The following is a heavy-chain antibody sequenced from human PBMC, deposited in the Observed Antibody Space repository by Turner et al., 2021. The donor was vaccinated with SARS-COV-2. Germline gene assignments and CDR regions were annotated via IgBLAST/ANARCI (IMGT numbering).Heavy chain of an antibody. CDR3: ARGETIAVAGTQYFDN. D-gene: IGHD6-19*01. Sequence: QVQLVQSGAEVKKPGASVKVSCKASGYTFTGYYMLWVRQAPGQGLEWMGWINPNSGGTNYAQRFQGSVTMTRDTSISTAYMELSRLRSDDTAVYYCARGETIAVAGTQYFDNWGQGTLVTVSS. CDR2: INPNSGGT. J-gene: IGHJ4*02. V-gene: IGHV1-2*02. CDR1: GYTFTGYY.